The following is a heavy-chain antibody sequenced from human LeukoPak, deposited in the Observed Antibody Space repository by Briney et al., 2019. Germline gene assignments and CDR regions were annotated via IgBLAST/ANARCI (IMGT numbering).Heavy chain of an antibody. CDR2: IIPIFGTA. D-gene: IGHD6-13*01. Sequence: SVKVSCKASGGTFSSYAISWVRQAPGQGLECMGGIIPIFGTANYAQKFQGRVTITTDESTSTAYMELSSLRSEDTAVYYCARDVGYIAAAGISTWGQGTLVTVSS. CDR3: ARDVGYIAAAGIST. V-gene: IGHV1-69*05. CDR1: GGTFSSYA. J-gene: IGHJ5*02.